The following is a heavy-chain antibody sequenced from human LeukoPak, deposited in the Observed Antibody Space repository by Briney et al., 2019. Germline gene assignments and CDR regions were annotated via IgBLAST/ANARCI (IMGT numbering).Heavy chain of an antibody. CDR3: ARVGKTMVVSPEYYFDY. CDR2: IYTSGST. V-gene: IGHV4-4*07. CDR1: VGSISSYY. J-gene: IGHJ4*02. D-gene: IGHD4-23*01. Sequence: ETLSLTSMVSVGSISSYYWCSIRQPPGKGLEWIGRIYTSGSTKYNPSPQRRVTTSTHTSKNQFSMKLSSVTAADTAVYYCARVGKTMVVSPEYYFDYWGQGTLVTVSS.